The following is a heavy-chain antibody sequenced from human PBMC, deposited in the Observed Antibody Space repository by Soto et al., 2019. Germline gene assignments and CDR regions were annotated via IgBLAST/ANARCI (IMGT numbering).Heavy chain of an antibody. V-gene: IGHV1-2*04. CDR1: GYTFTGYY. Sequence: ASVKVSCKASGYTFTGYYMHWVRQAPGQGLEWMGWINPNSGGTNYAQKFQGWVTMTRDTSISTAYMELSRLRSDDTAVYYCARTRIAAADDYYYYYMDVWGKGTTVTVSS. J-gene: IGHJ6*03. D-gene: IGHD6-13*01. CDR2: INPNSGGT. CDR3: ARTRIAAADDYYYYYMDV.